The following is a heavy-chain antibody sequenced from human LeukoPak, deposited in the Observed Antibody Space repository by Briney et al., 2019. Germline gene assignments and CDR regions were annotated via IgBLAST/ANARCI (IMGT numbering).Heavy chain of an antibody. D-gene: IGHD6-19*01. Sequence: GASVRVSCKPSGYTFTGYYIYWLRQAPGQRLEWLGWISPNTGATMFAHKFQDRVSMTSDTSIDTAYLELTSLTADDSALYYCARDRVGSGWPRPFYFEFWGKGTLVTVSS. CDR1: GYTFTGYY. CDR2: ISPNTGAT. V-gene: IGHV1-2*02. J-gene: IGHJ4*02. CDR3: ARDRVGSGWPRPFYFEF.